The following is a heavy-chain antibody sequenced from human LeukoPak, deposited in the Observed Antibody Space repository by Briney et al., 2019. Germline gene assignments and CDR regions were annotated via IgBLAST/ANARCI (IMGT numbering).Heavy chain of an antibody. CDR2: IYYSGST. CDR1: GGSISSSTDY. V-gene: IGHV4-61*01. CDR3: ARDVFYYDSSGYYLRGGYYYYMDV. D-gene: IGHD3-22*01. J-gene: IGHJ6*03. Sequence: PSETLSLTCTVSGGSISSSTDYWGWIRQPPGKGLEWIGYIYYSGSTNYNPSLKSRVTISVDTSKNQFSLKLSSVTAADTAVYYCARDVFYYDSSGYYLRGGYYYYMDVWGKGTTVTISS.